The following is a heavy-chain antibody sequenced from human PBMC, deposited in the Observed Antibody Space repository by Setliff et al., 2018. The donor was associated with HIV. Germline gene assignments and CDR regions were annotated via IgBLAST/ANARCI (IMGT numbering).Heavy chain of an antibody. CDR2: IYYSGTT. D-gene: IGHD3-10*01. V-gene: IGHV4-59*12. J-gene: IGHJ6*02. CDR3: ASPKERYYYGSGTDVREYYGMDV. Sequence: PSETLSLTCTVSGGSISSDYWSWIRQPPGKGLEWIGSIYYSGTTYYNPSLKSRITISVDTSKNQFSLKVNSVTAADTAVYYCASPKERYYYGSGTDVREYYGMDVWGQGTTVTVSS. CDR1: GGSISSDY.